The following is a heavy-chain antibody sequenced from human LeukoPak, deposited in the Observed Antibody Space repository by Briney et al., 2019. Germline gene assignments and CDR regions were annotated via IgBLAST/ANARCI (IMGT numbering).Heavy chain of an antibody. CDR2: INPDSGGT. Sequence: ASVKVSCKASGYTFTDYYIHWVRQAPGQGLEWMGWINPDSGGTSFAQKFQGRVTMTRDTSITTVYMELTRLRSDDTAVYYCANWAATIRNFNYWGQGTLVTVSS. CDR3: ANWAATIRNFNY. D-gene: IGHD5-12*01. V-gene: IGHV1-2*02. J-gene: IGHJ4*02. CDR1: GYTFTDYY.